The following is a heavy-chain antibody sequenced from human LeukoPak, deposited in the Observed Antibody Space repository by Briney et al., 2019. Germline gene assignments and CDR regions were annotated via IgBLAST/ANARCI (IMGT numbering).Heavy chain of an antibody. D-gene: IGHD2-2*01. CDR2: IYRGGST. V-gene: IGHV3-53*01. CDR3: ARGPYCSSTSCYPPDAFDI. CDR1: GFTVSSNY. J-gene: IGHJ3*02. Sequence: GGSLRLSCAASGFTVSSNYMSWVRQAPGKGLEWVSVIYRGGSTYYADSVKGRFTISRDNSKNTLYLQINSLRAEDTAVYYCARGPYCSSTSCYPPDAFDIWGQGTVVTVSS.